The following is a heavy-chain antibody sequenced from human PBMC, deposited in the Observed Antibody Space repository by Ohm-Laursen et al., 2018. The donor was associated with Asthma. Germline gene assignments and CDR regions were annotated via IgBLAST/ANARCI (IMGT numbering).Heavy chain of an antibody. CDR3: AIILTTPGAFDI. Sequence: SLRLSCTASGFTLSTNGMHWVRRAPGKGLGWVAIFWYDGRKAYYGDPVKGRFPVSRDTSKSTVYLQMNRVRVEETAVYYCAIILTTPGAFDIWGQGTMITVSS. V-gene: IGHV3-33*01. CDR2: FWYDGRKA. J-gene: IGHJ3*02. D-gene: IGHD1/OR15-1a*01. CDR1: GFTLSTNG.